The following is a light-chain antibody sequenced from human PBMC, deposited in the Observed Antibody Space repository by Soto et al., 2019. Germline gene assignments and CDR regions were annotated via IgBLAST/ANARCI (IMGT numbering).Light chain of an antibody. Sequence: AIQMTQSPSSLSASVGDRVTMTCRASQAITNNVDWFQQKPGTAPKLLIYAANSLQTGVPSRFSGSGFGTHFTLTITSLQPEDFATYFCLQRYDFPFTFGPGTKVDMK. V-gene: IGKV1-6*01. CDR1: QAITNN. CDR2: AAN. CDR3: LQRYDFPFT. J-gene: IGKJ3*01.